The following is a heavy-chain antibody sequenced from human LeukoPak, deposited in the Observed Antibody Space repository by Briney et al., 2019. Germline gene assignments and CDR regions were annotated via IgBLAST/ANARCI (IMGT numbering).Heavy chain of an antibody. CDR2: IGIDSGNT. V-gene: IGHV3-48*01. CDR1: GFTFSDYS. D-gene: IGHD5-24*01. CDR3: ARDYKYALDN. Sequence: GGSLRLSCAASGFTFSDYSMNWVRQAPGKGLEWISYIGIDSGNTNYADSVKGRFTISGDKAKNSLYLQMNSLRVEDTAVYYCARDYKYALDNWGQGTLVTVSS. J-gene: IGHJ4*02.